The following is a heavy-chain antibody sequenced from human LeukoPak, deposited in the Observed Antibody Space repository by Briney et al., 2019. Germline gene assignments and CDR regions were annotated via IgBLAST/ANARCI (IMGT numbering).Heavy chain of an antibody. J-gene: IGHJ4*02. CDR2: INPDSGGT. D-gene: IGHD6-13*01. CDR1: GYTFTDYD. Sequence: ASVTVSFKASGYTFTDYDVNWVRQAPGQGLEWMGWINPDSGGTNYAQKFQGRVTMTRDTSITTAYMELSGLTSDDAAVYYCARDFPRTIGASGFDHWGQGTLVTVSS. CDR3: ARDFPRTIGASGFDH. V-gene: IGHV1-2*02.